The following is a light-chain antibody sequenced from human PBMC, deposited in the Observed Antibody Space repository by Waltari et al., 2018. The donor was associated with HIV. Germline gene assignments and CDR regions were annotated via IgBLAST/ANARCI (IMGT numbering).Light chain of an antibody. J-gene: IGKJ3*01. V-gene: IGKV1-33*01. CDR2: DAS. CDR3: QQFASLPLT. Sequence: DIHMTQSPSSLSVSVGAKITIPCQSSQDIANHLDWYRQKPGGAPALLLYDASNLESGVPSRFTGRATGTTFSLTITALQPEDSATCFCQQFASLPLTFGPGTTVDIK. CDR1: QDIANH.